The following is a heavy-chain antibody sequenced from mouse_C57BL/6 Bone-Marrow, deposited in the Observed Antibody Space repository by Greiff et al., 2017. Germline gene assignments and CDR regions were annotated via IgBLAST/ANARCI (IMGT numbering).Heavy chain of an antibody. J-gene: IGHJ3*01. Sequence: DVKLVESGGDLVKPGGSLKLSCAASGFTFSSYGMSWVRQTPDKRLEWVATISSGGSYTYYPDSVKGRFTISRDNAKNTLYLQMSSLKSEDTAMYYCARRPYYYGTYWGQGTLVTVSA. D-gene: IGHD1-1*01. CDR3: ARRPYYYGTY. CDR2: ISSGGSYT. V-gene: IGHV5-6*02. CDR1: GFTFSSYG.